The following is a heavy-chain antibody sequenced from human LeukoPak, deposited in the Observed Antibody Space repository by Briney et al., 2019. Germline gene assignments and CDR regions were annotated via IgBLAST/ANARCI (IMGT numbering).Heavy chain of an antibody. Sequence: GGSLRLSCAASGFTFSSYAMSWVRQAPGKGLEWVSSISSSSYIYYADSVKGRFTISRDNAKNSLYLQMNSLRAEDTAVYYCARETVAVGATLIDYWGQGTLVTVSS. D-gene: IGHD1-26*01. V-gene: IGHV3-21*01. J-gene: IGHJ4*02. CDR1: GFTFSSYA. CDR2: ISSSSYI. CDR3: ARETVAVGATLIDY.